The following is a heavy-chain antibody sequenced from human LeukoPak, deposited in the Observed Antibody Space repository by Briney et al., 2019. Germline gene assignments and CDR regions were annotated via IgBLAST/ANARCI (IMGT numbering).Heavy chain of an antibody. CDR3: ARNLGYCSSTSCHGRAFDI. J-gene: IGHJ3*02. Sequence: GGSLRLSCDASGFTFSSYAMHWVRQAPGKGLEWVAFISYDGSNKYYADSVKGRFTISRDNSKNTLYLQMNSLRAEDTAVYYCARNLGYCSSTSCHGRAFDIWGQGTMVTVSS. D-gene: IGHD2-2*01. CDR1: GFTFSSYA. V-gene: IGHV3-30-3*01. CDR2: ISYDGSNK.